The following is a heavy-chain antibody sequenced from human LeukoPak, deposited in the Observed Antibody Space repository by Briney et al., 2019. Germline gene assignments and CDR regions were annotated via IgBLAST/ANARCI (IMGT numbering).Heavy chain of an antibody. CDR2: ISSSGSTI. D-gene: IGHD3-10*01. CDR3: ATYYYGSGSYYNSTAFDY. J-gene: IGHJ4*02. V-gene: IGHV3-48*03. Sequence: GGSLRLSCAASGFTFSSYEMNWVRQAPGKGLEWVSYISSSGSTIYYADSVKGRFTISRDNAKNSLYPQMNSLRAEDTAVYYCATYYYGSGSYYNSTAFDYWGQGTLVTVSS. CDR1: GFTFSSYE.